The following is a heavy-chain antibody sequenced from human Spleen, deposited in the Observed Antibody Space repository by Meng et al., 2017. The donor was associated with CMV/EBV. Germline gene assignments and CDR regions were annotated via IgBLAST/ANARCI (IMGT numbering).Heavy chain of an antibody. CDR3: TRVIEWNPFDY. V-gene: IGHV3-74*03. J-gene: IGHJ4*02. D-gene: IGHD1-1*01. CDR2: INSDGTST. Sequence: SCVASGFTFNIYWMHWVRQAPGKGLEWVSRINSDGTSTTYADSVKGRFTISRDNANNRLFLQMTSLRAEDTAVYYCTRVIEWNPFDYWGQGTLVTVSS. CDR1: GFTFNIYW.